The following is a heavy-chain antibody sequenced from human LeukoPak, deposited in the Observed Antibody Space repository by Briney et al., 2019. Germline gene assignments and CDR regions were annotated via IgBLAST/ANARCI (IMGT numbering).Heavy chain of an antibody. D-gene: IGHD3-22*01. CDR2: INWNGGST. CDR1: GFTFDDYG. Sequence: GGSLRLSCAASGFTFDDYGMSWVRQAPGKGLEWVSGINWNGGSTGYADSVKGRFTISRDNAKNSLYLQMNSLGAEDTALYYCASGGYYFSYWYFDLWGRGTLVTVSS. V-gene: IGHV3-20*04. CDR3: ASGGYYFSYWYFDL. J-gene: IGHJ2*01.